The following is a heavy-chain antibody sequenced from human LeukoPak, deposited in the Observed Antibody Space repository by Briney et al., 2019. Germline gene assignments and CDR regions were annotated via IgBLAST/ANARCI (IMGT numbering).Heavy chain of an antibody. CDR2: ISYDGSNK. V-gene: IGHV3-30-3*01. J-gene: IGHJ4*02. CDR3: ARATYYYDSSGYYFTYYFDY. D-gene: IGHD3-22*01. Sequence: GRSLRLSCAASGFTFSSYAMHWVRRAPGKGLEWVAVISYDGSNKYYADSVKGRFTISRDNSKNTLYLQMNSLRAEDTAVYYCARATYYYDSSGYYFTYYFDYWGQGTLVTVSS. CDR1: GFTFSSYA.